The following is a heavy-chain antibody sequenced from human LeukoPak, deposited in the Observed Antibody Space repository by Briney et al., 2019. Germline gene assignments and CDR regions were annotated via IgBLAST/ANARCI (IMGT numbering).Heavy chain of an antibody. CDR2: INTISSYI. D-gene: IGHD3-22*01. V-gene: IGHV3-21*01. CDR1: GFTLSSYS. Sequence: PGGSLRLSCAASGFTLSSYSFNWVRQAPGEGLEWVSSINTISSYISYADSVKSRFTISRDNAKNSLSPQMNSLRVEDTAVYYCARLRRNSDSGGYYNYYDYWGQGTLGTVSS. J-gene: IGHJ4*02. CDR3: ARLRRNSDSGGYYNYYDY.